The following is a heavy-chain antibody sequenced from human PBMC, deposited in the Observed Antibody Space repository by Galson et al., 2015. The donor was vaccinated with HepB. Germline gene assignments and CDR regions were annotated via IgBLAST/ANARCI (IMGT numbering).Heavy chain of an antibody. CDR2: ISSSGSTI. CDR3: ARVSPNHSSGWYWGYFDY. CDR1: GFTFSSYE. Sequence: SLRLSCAASGFTFSSYEMNWVRQAPGKGLEWVSYISSSGSTIYYADSVKGRFTISRDNAKNSLYLQMNSLRAEDTAVYYCARVSPNHSSGWYWGYFDYWGQGTLVTVSS. D-gene: IGHD6-19*01. V-gene: IGHV3-48*03. J-gene: IGHJ4*02.